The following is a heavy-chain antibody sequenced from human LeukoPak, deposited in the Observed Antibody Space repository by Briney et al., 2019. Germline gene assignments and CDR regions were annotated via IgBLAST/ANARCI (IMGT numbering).Heavy chain of an antibody. V-gene: IGHV3-23*01. Sequence: GGSLRLSCAASGFTFSSYGMSWVRQAPGKGLEWVSAISGSGGSTYYADSVKGRFTISRDNSKNTLYLQMNSLRAEDTAVYYCARGSIVVVTEGPFDYWGQGTLVTVSS. D-gene: IGHD2-21*02. CDR3: ARGSIVVVTEGPFDY. CDR1: GFTFSSYG. CDR2: ISGSGGST. J-gene: IGHJ4*02.